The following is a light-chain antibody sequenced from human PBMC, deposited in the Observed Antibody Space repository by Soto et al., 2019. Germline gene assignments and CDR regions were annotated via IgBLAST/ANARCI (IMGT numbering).Light chain of an antibody. CDR1: QRITTY. CDR2: TAS. J-gene: IGKJ2*01. V-gene: IGKV1-39*01. Sequence: IQMTQSPSSLSASVGDRVTITCRASQRITTYLNWYQQKPGKAPKLLISTASTLQRGVPSRFSGSGSGTDFTLTITTLQPEDFATYFCQQSYSTPYNFGQGTKLEIK. CDR3: QQSYSTPYN.